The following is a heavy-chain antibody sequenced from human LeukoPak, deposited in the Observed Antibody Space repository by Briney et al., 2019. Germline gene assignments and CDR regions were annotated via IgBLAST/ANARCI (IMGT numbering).Heavy chain of an antibody. V-gene: IGHV3-48*03. CDR3: ARDEVGPTYWFDP. CDR1: GFTFSNYE. J-gene: IGHJ5*02. CDR2: ISSGSSTI. D-gene: IGHD1-26*01. Sequence: GGSLRLSCAISGFTFSNYEMNWVRQAPGKGLEWISYISSGSSTIYYADSVRGRFTISRDNAKNSLYLQMNSLRAEDTAVYYCARDEVGPTYWFDPWGQGTLVTVSS.